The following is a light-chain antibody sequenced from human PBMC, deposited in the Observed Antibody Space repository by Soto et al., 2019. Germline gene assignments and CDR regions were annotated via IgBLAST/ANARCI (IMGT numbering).Light chain of an antibody. CDR2: GAS. V-gene: IGKV3-20*01. J-gene: IGKJ2*01. CDR3: QQYGSSQYT. Sequence: EIVLTQSPGTLSLSPGERATLSCRASQSVNNNYLAWYHQKPGQAPRLLIYGASSSATGIPDRFSGSGSGTDFTLTISRLEPEDFAVYYCQQYGSSQYTFGQGTKLEIK. CDR1: QSVNNNY.